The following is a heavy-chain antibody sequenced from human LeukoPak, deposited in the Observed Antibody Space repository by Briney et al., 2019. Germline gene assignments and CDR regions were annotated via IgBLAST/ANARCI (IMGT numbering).Heavy chain of an antibody. CDR3: ARDTAMIPLDY. J-gene: IGHJ4*02. V-gene: IGHV3-7*01. CDR2: IKQDGSEK. D-gene: IGHD5-18*01. Sequence: PGGSLRLSCAASGFTFSSYLMSWVRQAPGKGLEWVANIKQDGSEKYYVDSVKGRFTISRDNAKNSLYLQMNSLRAEDTAVYYCARDTAMIPLDYWGQGTLVTVSS. CDR1: GFTFSSYL.